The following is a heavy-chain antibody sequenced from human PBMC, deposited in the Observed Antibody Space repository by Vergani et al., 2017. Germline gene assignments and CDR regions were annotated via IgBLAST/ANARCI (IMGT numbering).Heavy chain of an antibody. J-gene: IGHJ3*02. Sequence: QVTLRESGPALVKPTQTLTLTCTFSGFSLSTSGMCVSWIRQPPGKALEWLALIDWDDDKYYSTSLKTRLTISKDTAKNQVVLTMTNMDPVDTAMYYCARQILLWFGEPRDAFDIWGQGTMVTVSS. CDR1: GFSLSTSGMC. D-gene: IGHD3-10*01. CDR3: ARQILLWFGEPRDAFDI. V-gene: IGHV2-70*01. CDR2: IDWDDDK.